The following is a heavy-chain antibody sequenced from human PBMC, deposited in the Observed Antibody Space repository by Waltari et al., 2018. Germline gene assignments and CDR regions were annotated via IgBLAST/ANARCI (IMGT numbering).Heavy chain of an antibody. CDR2: IYYTGGA. D-gene: IGHD3-10*01. Sequence: QLQLQESGPGLVDPSETLSLTCTVSGDSISSNGNYWGWVRQPPGKGLEWIGSIYYTGGASYNPPLKSRVIILVAGAKVNSTLWLGSVTAPNTAMYFGARHLFYRSATYSLKEYSYYMDDWGKGTTVTVSS. V-gene: IGHV4-39*07. J-gene: IGHJ6*03. CDR3: ARHLFYRSATYSLKEYSYYMDD. CDR1: GDSISSNGNY.